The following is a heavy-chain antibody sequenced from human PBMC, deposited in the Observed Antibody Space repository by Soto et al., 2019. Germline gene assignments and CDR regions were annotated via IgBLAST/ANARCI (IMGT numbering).Heavy chain of an antibody. Sequence: QVQLVQSGAEVKKPGSSVMVSCKASGGTFSSYAISWVRQAPGQGLEWMGGIIPIFGTANYAQKFQGRVTITADESTSTAYMELSSLRSEDTAVYYCARSAAAAIGNYYYYGMDVWGQGTTVTVSS. J-gene: IGHJ6*02. D-gene: IGHD6-13*01. CDR3: ARSAAAAIGNYYYYGMDV. CDR2: IIPIFGTA. V-gene: IGHV1-69*01. CDR1: GGTFSSYA.